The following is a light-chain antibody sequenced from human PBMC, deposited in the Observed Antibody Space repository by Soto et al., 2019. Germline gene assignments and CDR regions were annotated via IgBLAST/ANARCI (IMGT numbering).Light chain of an antibody. CDR3: QQRASCPYT. Sequence: EIVLTQSPDTLSLSPGEGATLSCRASHDVSVSLVWYRQRPGQSPRLLIHDASNRATGISARFSGSGSGTDFTLTIVSLEPEESALYSCQQRASCPYTSCQGPKVEIK. V-gene: IGKV3-11*01. J-gene: IGKJ2*01. CDR2: DAS. CDR1: HDVSVS.